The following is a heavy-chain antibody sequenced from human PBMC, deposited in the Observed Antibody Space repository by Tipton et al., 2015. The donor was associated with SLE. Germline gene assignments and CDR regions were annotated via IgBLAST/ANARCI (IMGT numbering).Heavy chain of an antibody. CDR1: GYTFTSYG. V-gene: IGHV1-18*01. D-gene: IGHD5-18*01. CDR3: ARARPDTATVHCYYYMDV. Sequence: QLVQSGAEVKKPGASVKVSCKASGYTFTSYGISWVRQAPGQGLEWMGWISAYNGNTNYAQKLQGRVTMTTDTSTSTAYMELRSLRSDDTAVYYCARARPDTATVHCYYYMDVWGKGTTVTVSS. J-gene: IGHJ6*03. CDR2: ISAYNGNT.